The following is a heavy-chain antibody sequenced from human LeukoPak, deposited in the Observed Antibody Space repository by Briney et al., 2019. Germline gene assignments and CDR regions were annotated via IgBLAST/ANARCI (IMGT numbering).Heavy chain of an antibody. V-gene: IGHV1-24*01. D-gene: IGHD3-9*01. CDR1: GYTLTELC. CDR3: AIEGSKSRYFDWLQT. J-gene: IGHJ5*02. Sequence: ASEKVSCKVSGYTLTELCMHWVRQGPGKGLEWKGVVDPEDAETIYAQKFQGRVTLTEETSTDTAYMELSSRRSEDTAVYYCAIEGSKSRYFDWLQTWGQEPLVSVPS. CDR2: VDPEDAET.